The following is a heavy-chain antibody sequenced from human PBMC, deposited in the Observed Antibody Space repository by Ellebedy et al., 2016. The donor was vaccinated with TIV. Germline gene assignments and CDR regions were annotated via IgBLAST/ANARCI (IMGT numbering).Heavy chain of an antibody. Sequence: GESLKISCQGSGYSFTTRWIGWARQMPGKGLEWVGIIHPADSHTKYSPSFQGQVTISADKSISTAYLQLSNLKVSDTAIYYCSIAVDGTTWFDPWGQGTLVTVSS. V-gene: IGHV5-51*01. J-gene: IGHJ5*02. CDR2: IHPADSHT. CDR3: SIAVDGTTWFDP. D-gene: IGHD5-24*01. CDR1: GYSFTTRW.